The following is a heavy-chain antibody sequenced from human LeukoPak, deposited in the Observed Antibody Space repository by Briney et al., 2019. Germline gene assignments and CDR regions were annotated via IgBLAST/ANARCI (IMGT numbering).Heavy chain of an antibody. D-gene: IGHD1-26*01. CDR1: GFSFSYYG. J-gene: IGHJ6*03. CDR2: IRHDGGNA. CDR3: AASGSYLDYYSFMDV. V-gene: IGHV3-30*02. Sequence: PGGSLRLSCAASGFSFSYYGMHWVRQAPGKGLEWVTFIRHDGGNAYYADSVKGRFTISRDNSKNTLYLQMNGLRAEDTAVYYCAASGSYLDYYSFMDVWGEGTTVIVSS.